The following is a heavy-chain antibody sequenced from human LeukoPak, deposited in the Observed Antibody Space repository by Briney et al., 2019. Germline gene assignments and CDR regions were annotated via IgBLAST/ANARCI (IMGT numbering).Heavy chain of an antibody. CDR3: ARGFHFYASGTYSGAFDY. CDR2: IYSGGGT. V-gene: IGHV3-53*01. Sequence: PGGSLRLSCSASGFSATSNYMSWVRQAPGKGLQWVSVIYSGGGTDYAGSVRGRFTISRDNSKNMLHLQMDNLRAEDTAVYYCARGFHFYASGTYSGAFDYWGQGTLVTVSS. J-gene: IGHJ4*02. D-gene: IGHD3-10*01. CDR1: GFSATSNY.